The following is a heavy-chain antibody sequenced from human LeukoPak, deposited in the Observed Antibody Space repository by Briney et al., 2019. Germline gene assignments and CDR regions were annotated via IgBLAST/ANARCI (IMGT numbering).Heavy chain of an antibody. J-gene: IGHJ6*02. Sequence: PSETLSLTCAVYGGSFSGYYWSWIRQPPGKGLEWIGEINHSGSTNYNPSLKSRVTISVDTSKNQFSLKLSSVTAADTAVYYCARANPRRVYYYGMDVWDQGTTVTVSS. CDR3: ARANPRRVYYYGMDV. V-gene: IGHV4-34*01. CDR1: GGSFSGYY. CDR2: INHSGST.